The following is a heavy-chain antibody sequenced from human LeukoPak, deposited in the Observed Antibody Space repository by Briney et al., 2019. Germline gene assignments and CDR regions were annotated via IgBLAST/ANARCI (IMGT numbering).Heavy chain of an antibody. CDR2: IDNDGIAT. V-gene: IGHV3-74*01. CDR3: ATDFWGAINY. J-gene: IGHJ4*02. CDR1: GFTFSIAW. D-gene: IGHD3-16*01. Sequence: GGPLRLSCAASGFTFSIAWMHWVRQAPGKGLVGVSRIDNDGIATSYADSVKGRFTISRDNAKNTLYLQMNSLRVDDTAVYYCATDFWGAINYWGQGTLVTVSS.